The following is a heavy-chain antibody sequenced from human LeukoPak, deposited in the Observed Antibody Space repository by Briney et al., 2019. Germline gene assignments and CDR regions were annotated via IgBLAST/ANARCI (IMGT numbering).Heavy chain of an antibody. CDR3: GRGNYGPDY. J-gene: IGHJ4*02. Sequence: GGSLRLSCAASGFTFSSYEMNWVRQAPGKGLEWVSYISSSGSTIYYADSVKGRFTISRDNAKNSLYLQMNSLRAADTAVYYCGRGNYGPDYWGQGTLVTVSS. CDR2: ISSSGSTI. CDR1: GFTFSSYE. D-gene: IGHD3-16*01. V-gene: IGHV3-48*03.